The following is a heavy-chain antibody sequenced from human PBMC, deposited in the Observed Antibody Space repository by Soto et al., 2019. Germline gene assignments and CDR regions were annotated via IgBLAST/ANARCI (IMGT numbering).Heavy chain of an antibody. V-gene: IGHV3-21*01. CDR1: GFTFSTST. CDR3: ARVGSPGYCSGGFCPPPDY. Sequence: GGSLRLSCAASGFTFSTSTMNWVRQAPGQGLEWLSSISSTSTYTYYAASVRGRFTISRDNAKNSLYLQMNSLTAEDTAVYYCARVGSPGYCSGGFCPPPDYWGQGTLVTVSS. CDR2: ISSTSTYT. J-gene: IGHJ4*02. D-gene: IGHD2-15*01.